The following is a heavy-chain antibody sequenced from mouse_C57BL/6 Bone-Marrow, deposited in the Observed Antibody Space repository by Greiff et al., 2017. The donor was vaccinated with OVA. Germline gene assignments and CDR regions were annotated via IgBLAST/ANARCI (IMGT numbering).Heavy chain of an antibody. CDR1: GYTFTSYW. CDR2: IHPNSGST. CDR3: ARRLITTVDYAMDY. J-gene: IGHJ4*01. V-gene: IGHV1-64*01. Sequence: VQLQQSGAELVKPGASVKLSCKASGYTFTSYWMHWVKQRPGQGLEWIGMIHPNSGSTNYNEKFKSKATLTVDKSSSTAYMQLSSLTSEDSAVYYCARRLITTVDYAMDYWGQGTSVTVSS. D-gene: IGHD1-1*01.